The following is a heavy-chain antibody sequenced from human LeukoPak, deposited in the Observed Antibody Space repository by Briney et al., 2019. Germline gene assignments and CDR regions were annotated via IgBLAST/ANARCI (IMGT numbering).Heavy chain of an antibody. V-gene: IGHV4-39*01. CDR2: IYYIGST. J-gene: IGHJ6*02. D-gene: IGHD6-13*01. CDR3: ARHLIAAADYYGMEV. CDR1: GGSISSSSYY. Sequence: PSETLSLTCTVSGGSISSSSYYCGWIRQPPGKGLEWIGSIYYIGSTYYNPSLKSRVTISVDTSTNQFSLRLSAVTAADTAGYYCARHLIAAADYYGMEVWGQGTTVTVSS.